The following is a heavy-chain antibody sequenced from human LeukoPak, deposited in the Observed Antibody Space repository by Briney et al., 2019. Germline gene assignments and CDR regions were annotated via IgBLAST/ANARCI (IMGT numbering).Heavy chain of an antibody. J-gene: IGHJ3*02. CDR2: IWLGGVIK. V-gene: IGHV3-33*01. CDR1: GFIFSNYG. CDR3: ATDRGSAAFDI. D-gene: IGHD6-19*01. Sequence: GGSLRLSCVASGFIFSNYGMHWVRQAPGKGLEWVAVIWLGGVIKKYGDSVKGRFTISRDNSKNTLYLEMNSLRAEDTAVYYCATDRGSAAFDIWGQGTMVTVSS.